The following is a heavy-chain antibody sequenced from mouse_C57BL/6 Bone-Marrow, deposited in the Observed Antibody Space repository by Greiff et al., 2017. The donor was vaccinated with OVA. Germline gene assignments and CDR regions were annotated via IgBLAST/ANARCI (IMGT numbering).Heavy chain of an antibody. CDR1: GFNIKNTY. J-gene: IGHJ3*01. V-gene: IGHV14-3*01. Sequence: EVHPVESVAELVRPGASVKLSCTASGFNIKNTYMHWVKQRPEQGLEWIGRIDPANGNTKYAPKFQGKATITADTSSNTAYLQLSSLTSEDTAIYYCAPHYYGSSPFAYWGQGTLVTVSA. CDR3: APHYYGSSPFAY. CDR2: IDPANGNT. D-gene: IGHD1-1*01.